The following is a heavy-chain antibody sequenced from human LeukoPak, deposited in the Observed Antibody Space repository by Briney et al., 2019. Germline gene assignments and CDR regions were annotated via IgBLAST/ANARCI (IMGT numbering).Heavy chain of an antibody. CDR2: IYTSGST. V-gene: IGHV4-61*02. CDR1: GGSISSGSYY. Sequence: SETLSLTCTVSGGSISSGSYYWSWIRQPAGKGLEWIGRIYTSGSTNYNPSLKSRVTISVDTSKNQFSLTLSSVTAADTAVYYCARDSETDFWSGYWDYYYYYMDVWGKGTTVTVSS. J-gene: IGHJ6*03. CDR3: ARDSETDFWSGYWDYYYYYMDV. D-gene: IGHD3-3*01.